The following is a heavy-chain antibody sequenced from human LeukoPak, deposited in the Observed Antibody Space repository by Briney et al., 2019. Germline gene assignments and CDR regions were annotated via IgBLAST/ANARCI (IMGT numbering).Heavy chain of an antibody. Sequence: GGSLRLSCAVSGFTLSGYDMHWVRQTPGKGLEWVSGIGSAGGTYYSGSAKGRLTVSGEDARRSLYLQMNSLRAGDTAVNYCVRGIGNYYDSGSSDCWGQGTRGTVAP. J-gene: IGHJ4*02. D-gene: IGHD3-10*01. CDR2: IGSAGGT. CDR3: VRGIGNYYDSGSSDC. V-gene: IGHV3-13*04. CDR1: GFTLSGYD.